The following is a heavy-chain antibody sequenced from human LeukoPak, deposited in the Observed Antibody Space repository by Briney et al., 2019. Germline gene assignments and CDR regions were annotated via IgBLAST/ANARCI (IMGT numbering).Heavy chain of an antibody. CDR3: ARHIAAAGRFDY. J-gene: IGHJ4*02. D-gene: IGHD6-13*01. V-gene: IGHV4-59*08. CDR1: GGSISSYY. CDR2: IYYSGST. Sequence: SETLSLTCTVSGGSISSYYWSWIRQPPGKGLEWIGYIYYSGSTNYNPSLKSRVTISVDRSKSQFSLKVSSVTAADTAVYYCARHIAAAGRFDYWGQGTLVTVSS.